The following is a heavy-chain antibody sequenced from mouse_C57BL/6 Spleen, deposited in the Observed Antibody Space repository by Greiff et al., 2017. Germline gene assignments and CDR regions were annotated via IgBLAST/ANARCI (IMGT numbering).Heavy chain of an antibody. J-gene: IGHJ4*01. V-gene: IGHV1-55*01. D-gene: IGHD6-5*01. CDR3: ARSPYDFYAMDY. CDR2: IYPGSGST. CDR1: GYTFTSYW. Sequence: QVQLQQPGAELVKPGASVKMSCKASGYTFTSYWITWVKQRPGQGLEWIGDIYPGSGSTNSNEKFKSKATLTVDTSASTADMQLSSLTSEDSAVYYCARSPYDFYAMDYWGQGTSVTVSS.